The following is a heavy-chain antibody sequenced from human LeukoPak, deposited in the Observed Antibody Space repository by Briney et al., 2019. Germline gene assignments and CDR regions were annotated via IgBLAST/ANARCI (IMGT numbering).Heavy chain of an antibody. Sequence: GASVKVSCKVSGYTLTELSMHWVRQAPGEGLEWMGGVDPEDGETIYAQKFQGRVTITADESTSTAYMELSSLRSEDTAVYYCARGPRLYVFGGVYPLYYFAYGGQGPRVTVPS. D-gene: IGHD3-16*01. V-gene: IGHV1-24*01. J-gene: IGHJ4*02. CDR3: ARGPRLYVFGGVYPLYYFAY. CDR1: GYTLTELS. CDR2: VDPEDGET.